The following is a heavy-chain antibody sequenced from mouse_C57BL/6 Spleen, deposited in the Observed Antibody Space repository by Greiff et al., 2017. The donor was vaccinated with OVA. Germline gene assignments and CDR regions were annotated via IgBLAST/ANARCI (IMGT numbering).Heavy chain of an antibody. CDR3: ARGDYDGPYWYFDV. Sequence: EVKLVESGGGLVKPGGSLKLSCAASGFTFSDYGMHWVRQAPEKGLEWVAYISSGSSTIYYADTVKGRFTISRDNAKNTLFLQMTSLRSEDTAMYYCARGDYDGPYWYFDVWGTGTTVTVSS. CDR2: ISSGSSTI. D-gene: IGHD2-4*01. V-gene: IGHV5-17*01. CDR1: GFTFSDYG. J-gene: IGHJ1*03.